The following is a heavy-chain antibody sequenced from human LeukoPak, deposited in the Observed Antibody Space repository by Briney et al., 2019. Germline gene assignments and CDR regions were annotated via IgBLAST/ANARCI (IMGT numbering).Heavy chain of an antibody. CDR3: ASLDY. Sequence: GGSLRLSCEASGFTFSSYSMNWVRQAPGKGLEWVSFISATGSYITYADSVKGRFTISRDNAKNSLYLQMNSLRAEDTAVYYCASLDYWGQGTPVTVSS. CDR1: GFTFSSYS. J-gene: IGHJ4*02. CDR2: ISATGSYI. V-gene: IGHV3-21*01.